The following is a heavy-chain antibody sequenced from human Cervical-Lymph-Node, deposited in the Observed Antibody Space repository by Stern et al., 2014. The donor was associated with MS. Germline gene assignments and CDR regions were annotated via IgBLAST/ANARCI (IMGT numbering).Heavy chain of an antibody. CDR2: ISAYNGNT. V-gene: IGHV1-18*01. J-gene: IGHJ6*02. CDR3: ARDCQPYWNYASNYYGMDV. Sequence: QVQLVQSGAEVKKPGASVKVSCKASGYTFTSYGISWVRQAPGQGLEWMGWISAYNGNTNYAQKLQGRVTTDTSTSTAYMELRSLRSDDTAVYYCARDCQPYWNYASNYYGMDVWGQGTTVTVSS. D-gene: IGHD1-7*01. CDR1: GYTFTSYG.